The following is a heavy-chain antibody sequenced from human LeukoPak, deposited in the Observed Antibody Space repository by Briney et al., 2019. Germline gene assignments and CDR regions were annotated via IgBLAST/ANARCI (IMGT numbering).Heavy chain of an antibody. Sequence: PGGSLRLSCAASGFTFSSYWMSWVRQAPGKGLEWVAFIRYDGSNKYYADSVKGRFTISRDNSKNTLYLQMNSLRAEDTAVYYCVVATVGYFDYWGQGTLVTVSS. CDR1: GFTFSSYW. V-gene: IGHV3-30*02. CDR2: IRYDGSNK. D-gene: IGHD5-12*01. J-gene: IGHJ4*02. CDR3: VVATVGYFDY.